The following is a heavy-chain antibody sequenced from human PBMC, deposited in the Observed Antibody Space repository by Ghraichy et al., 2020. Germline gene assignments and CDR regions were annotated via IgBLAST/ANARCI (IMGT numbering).Heavy chain of an antibody. Sequence: SETLSLTCTVSGGSTSSSKYYWGWNSQRPGKGLEWIGSIYYSWSTYYNPSLKSRATIFVDTSKNQFSLILSSVTAADTAVYYCAVKKGYCRGGSCYSFDYGGQGTLLIVSS. D-gene: IGHD2-15*01. CDR1: GGSTSSSKYY. CDR2: IYYSWST. CDR3: AVKKGYCRGGSCYSFDY. J-gene: IGHJ4*02. V-gene: IGHV4-39*01.